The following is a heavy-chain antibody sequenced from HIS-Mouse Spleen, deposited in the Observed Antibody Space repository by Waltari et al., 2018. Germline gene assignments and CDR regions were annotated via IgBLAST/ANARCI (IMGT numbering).Heavy chain of an antibody. CDR1: GFTFRSYG. J-gene: IGHJ4*02. V-gene: IGHV3-30*18. Sequence: QVQLVESGGGVVQPGRSLRLPCAASGFTFRSYGMPWVRKAPGKGLEWVAVISYDGSNKYYADSVKGRFTISRDNSKNTLYLQMNSLRAEDTAVYYCAKASSGWLDYWGQGTLVTVSS. D-gene: IGHD6-19*01. CDR3: AKASSGWLDY. CDR2: ISYDGSNK.